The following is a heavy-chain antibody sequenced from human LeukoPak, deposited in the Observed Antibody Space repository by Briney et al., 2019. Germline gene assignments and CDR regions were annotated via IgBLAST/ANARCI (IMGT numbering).Heavy chain of an antibody. CDR1: GFTFSSYG. CDR3: AKDPYSSGWYFDY. Sequence: PGGSLRLSCAASGFTFSSYGMHWVRQAPGKGLEWVAFIRYDGSNKYYADSVKGRFTISRDNSKNTLYLQMNSLRAEDTAVYYCAKDPYSSGWYFDYWGQGTLGTVSS. D-gene: IGHD6-19*01. CDR2: IRYDGSNK. J-gene: IGHJ4*02. V-gene: IGHV3-30*02.